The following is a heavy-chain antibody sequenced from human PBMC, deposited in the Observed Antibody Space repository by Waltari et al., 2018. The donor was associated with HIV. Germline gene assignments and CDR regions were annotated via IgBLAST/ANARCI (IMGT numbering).Heavy chain of an antibody. J-gene: IGHJ6*02. CDR1: GGSFSDYY. D-gene: IGHD3-9*01. CDR2: INHRGRS. Sequence: QLQLQQWGARLVKASETLSLTCAVNGGSFSDYYWTWVRRPAGKGLEWIGQINHRGRSNYNPALEGRLSMSVDTSKNQVSLTLNSVTAADTGVYYCARALRYSDWSQNSYGLDVWGQGTPVTVSS. V-gene: IGHV4-34*01. CDR3: ARALRYSDWSQNSYGLDV.